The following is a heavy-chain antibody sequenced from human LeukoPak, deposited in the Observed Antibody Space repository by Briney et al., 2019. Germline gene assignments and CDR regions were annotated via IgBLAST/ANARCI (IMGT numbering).Heavy chain of an antibody. V-gene: IGHV4-34*01. CDR2: INHSGST. CDR1: GGSFSGYY. J-gene: IGHJ4*02. CDR3: ARGQPHDY. Sequence: SETLSLTCAAYGGSFSGYYWSWIRQPPGKGLEWIGEINHSGSTNYNPSLKSRVTISVDTSKNQFSLKLSSVTAADTAVYYCARGQPHDYWGQGTLVTVSS.